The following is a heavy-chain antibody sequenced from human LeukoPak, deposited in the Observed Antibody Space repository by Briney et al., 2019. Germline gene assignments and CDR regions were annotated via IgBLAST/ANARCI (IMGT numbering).Heavy chain of an antibody. CDR1: GGSISNGDYY. V-gene: IGHV4-30-4*01. D-gene: IGHD3-16*01. Sequence: PSENLSFTSTVSGGSISNGDYYWSWIRQPPGKGLEWIGYIYCSGSTYYNPALKSLVTISVDTSKNQFSLKLSSVTAADTAVYYCARGGLRDYYVDYWGQGTLVTVSS. CDR2: IYCSGST. CDR3: ARGGLRDYYVDY. J-gene: IGHJ4*02.